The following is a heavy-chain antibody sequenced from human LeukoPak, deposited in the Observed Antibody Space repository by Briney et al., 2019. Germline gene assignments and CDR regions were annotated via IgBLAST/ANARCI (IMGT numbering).Heavy chain of an antibody. CDR3: ARGGVGASIRDAFDI. J-gene: IGHJ3*02. V-gene: IGHV3-48*03. Sequence: PGGSLRLSCAASGFIFSSYEMNWVRQAPGKGLEWVAFISFSGNSIYYADSVKGRFTISRDNAKNSLYLQMNSLRAEDTAVYYCARGGVGASIRDAFDIWGQGTMVTVSS. CDR1: GFIFSSYE. D-gene: IGHD1-26*01. CDR2: ISFSGNSI.